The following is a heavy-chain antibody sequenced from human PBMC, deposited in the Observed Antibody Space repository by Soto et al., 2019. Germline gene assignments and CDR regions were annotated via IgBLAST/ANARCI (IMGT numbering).Heavy chain of an antibody. Sequence: QVQLVQSGAEVKKPGASVKVSCKASGYTFTSYGISWVRQAPGQGLEWMGWISAYNGNTTYAQKLQGRVTMTTDTSTSTADMELRSLRPDDTAVSYCTRAMGYSYGFDYWGQGALVTVSS. CDR2: ISAYNGNT. CDR1: GYTFTSYG. V-gene: IGHV1-18*01. D-gene: IGHD5-18*01. J-gene: IGHJ4*02. CDR3: TRAMGYSYGFDY.